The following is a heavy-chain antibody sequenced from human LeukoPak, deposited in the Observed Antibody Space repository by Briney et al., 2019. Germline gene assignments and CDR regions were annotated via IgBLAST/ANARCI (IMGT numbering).Heavy chain of an antibody. V-gene: IGHV4-34*01. CDR2: INHSGST. Sequence: SETLSLTCAVYGGSFSGYYWSWIRQPPGKGLEWIGEINHSGSTNYNPSLKSRVTISVDTSKNQFSLKLSSVTAADTAVYYCARRTRDYYYYYGMDVWGQGTTVIVSS. CDR3: ARRTRDYYYYYGMDV. CDR1: GGSFSGYY. J-gene: IGHJ6*02.